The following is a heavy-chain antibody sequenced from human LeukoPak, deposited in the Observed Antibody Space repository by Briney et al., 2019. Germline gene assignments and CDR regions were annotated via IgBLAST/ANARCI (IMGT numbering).Heavy chain of an antibody. J-gene: IGHJ5*02. CDR2: IWYDGSNK. Sequence: GGSLRLSCTASGLTFSTSGFNWVRQAPGKGLEWVAVIWYDGSNKYYADSVKGRFTISRDNSKNTLYLQMNSLRAEDTAVYYCAKAYQVIRELLPWFDPWGQGTLVTVSS. CDR3: AKAYQVIRELLPWFDP. CDR1: GLTFSTSG. D-gene: IGHD1-26*01. V-gene: IGHV3-33*06.